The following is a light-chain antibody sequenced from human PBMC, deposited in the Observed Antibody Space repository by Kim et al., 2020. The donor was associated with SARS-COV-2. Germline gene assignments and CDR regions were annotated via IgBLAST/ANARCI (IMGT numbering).Light chain of an antibody. CDR1: SGSIASNY. CDR2: EDN. J-gene: IGLJ3*02. Sequence: NFMLTQPHSVSESPGKTVTISCTRSSGSIASNYVQWYQQRPGSAPTTVIYEDNQRPSGFPDRFSGSIDSSSNSASLTISGLKTEDEADYYCQSYDSSNPHWVFGGGTQLTVL. CDR3: QSYDSSNPHWV. V-gene: IGLV6-57*04.